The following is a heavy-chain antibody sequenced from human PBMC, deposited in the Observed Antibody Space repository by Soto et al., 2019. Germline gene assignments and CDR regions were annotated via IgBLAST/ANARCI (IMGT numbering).Heavy chain of an antibody. Sequence: PSETLSLTCGVSGGSISSNDWWSWVRQPPGRGLEWIGEIYHSGSANYNPPLKSRVTISVDKSKNQFSLNLSSVTAADTAVYYCAGSITIFLPRGYWGQGTLVTVSS. CDR3: AGSITIFLPRGY. V-gene: IGHV4-4*02. CDR2: IYHSGSA. CDR1: GGSISSNDW. D-gene: IGHD3-3*01. J-gene: IGHJ4*02.